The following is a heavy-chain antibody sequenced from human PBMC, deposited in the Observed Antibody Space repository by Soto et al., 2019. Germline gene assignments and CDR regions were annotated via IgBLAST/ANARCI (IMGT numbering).Heavy chain of an antibody. CDR2: ISAYNGNT. Sequence: QVQLVQSGAEVKKPGSSVKVSCKASGYTFTSYGISWVRQAPGQGLEWMGWISAYNGNTNYAQKLQGRVTMTTDTSTSTAYIELRSLRAYDTAVYYCARDDDSVWGSYRHYGMDVCGQGTTVTVSS. V-gene: IGHV1-18*01. CDR1: GYTFTSYG. J-gene: IGHJ6*02. D-gene: IGHD3-16*02. CDR3: ARDDDSVWGSYRHYGMDV.